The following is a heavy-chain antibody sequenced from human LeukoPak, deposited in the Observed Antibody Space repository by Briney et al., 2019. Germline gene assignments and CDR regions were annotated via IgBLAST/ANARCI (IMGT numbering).Heavy chain of an antibody. CDR2: MNPNSGNT. CDR3: ARGVRAAAGAFDY. V-gene: IGHV1-8*01. CDR1: GYTFTSYD. J-gene: IGHJ4*02. D-gene: IGHD6-13*01. Sequence: ASVKVSCKASGYTFTSYDINWVRQATGQGLEWMGWMNPNSGNTGYAQELQGRVTMTRNTSISTAYMELSSLRSEDTAVYYCARGVRAAAGAFDYWGQGTLVTVSS.